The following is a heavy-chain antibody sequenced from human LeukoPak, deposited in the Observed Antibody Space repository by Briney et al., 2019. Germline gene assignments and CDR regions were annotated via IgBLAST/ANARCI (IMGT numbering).Heavy chain of an antibody. V-gene: IGHV3-21*01. CDR2: ISSSSSYI. CDR1: GFTFSSYS. CDR3: ARDYGSGSYYPYFDY. J-gene: IGHJ4*02. Sequence: KTGGSPRLSCAASGFTFSSYSMNWVRQAPGKGLEWVSSISSSSSYIYYADSVKGRFTISRDNAKNSLYLQLNSLRAEDTAVYYCARDYGSGSYYPYFDYWGQGTLVTVSS. D-gene: IGHD3-10*01.